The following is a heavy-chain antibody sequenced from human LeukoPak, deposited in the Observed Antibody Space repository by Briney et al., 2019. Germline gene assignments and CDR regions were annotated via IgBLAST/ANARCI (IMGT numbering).Heavy chain of an antibody. Sequence: GGSLRLSCAASGFTFSSYGMHWVRQAPGKGLEWVAVISYDGSNKYYADSVKGRFTISRDNSKNTLYLQMNSLRAEDTAVYYCAKDDGGDCVDYWGQGTLVTVSS. J-gene: IGHJ4*02. CDR1: GFTFSSYG. V-gene: IGHV3-30*18. CDR2: ISYDGSNK. D-gene: IGHD2-21*02. CDR3: AKDDGGDCVDY.